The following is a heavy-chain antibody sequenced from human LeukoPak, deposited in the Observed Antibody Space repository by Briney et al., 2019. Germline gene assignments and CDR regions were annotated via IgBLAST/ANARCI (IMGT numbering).Heavy chain of an antibody. CDR3: ASQQLGIDYFDY. V-gene: IGHV3-74*01. CDR2: INSDGGST. J-gene: IGHJ4*02. Sequence: GGSLRLSCAASGFTFSSYWMHWVRQAPGKGLVWVSRINSDGGSTSYADSVKGRFTISRDNAKNTLYLQMNSLRAEDTAVYYCASQQLGIDYFDYWGQGTLVTVSS. D-gene: IGHD7-27*01. CDR1: GFTFSSYW.